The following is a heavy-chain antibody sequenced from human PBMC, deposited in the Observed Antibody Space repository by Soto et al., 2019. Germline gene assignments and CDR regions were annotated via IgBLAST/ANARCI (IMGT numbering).Heavy chain of an antibody. D-gene: IGHD3-10*01. V-gene: IGHV4-39*01. CDR3: ARQGSPFGFDY. CDR1: GGSISSSSYY. Sequence: SETLSLTCTVSGGSISSSSYYWGWIRQPPGKGLEWIGSIYYSGSTYYNPSLKNRVTISVDTSKNQFSLKLSSVTAADTAVYYCARQGSPFGFDYWGQGPLVTVSS. J-gene: IGHJ4*02. CDR2: IYYSGST.